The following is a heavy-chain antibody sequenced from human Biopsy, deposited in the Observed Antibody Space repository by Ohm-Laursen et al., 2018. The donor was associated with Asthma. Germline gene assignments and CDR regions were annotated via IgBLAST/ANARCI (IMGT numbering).Heavy chain of an antibody. CDR3: ARGDSSNWSHYYFDY. V-gene: IGHV3-53*01. D-gene: IGHD3-22*01. CDR2: IYSGGTS. Sequence: GSLRLSCTASGFAVSRDHMFWVRQAPGKGLEWVSVIYSGGTSHTADSVRSRFTISRDYSKNTLYLQMHSLRAEDTAVYYCARGDSSNWSHYYFDYWGQGTLVTVSP. CDR1: GFAVSRDH. J-gene: IGHJ4*02.